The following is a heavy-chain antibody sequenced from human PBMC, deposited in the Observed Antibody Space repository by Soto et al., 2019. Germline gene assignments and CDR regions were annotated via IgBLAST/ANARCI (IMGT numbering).Heavy chain of an antibody. CDR2: ISSSGSTI. CDR3: AREDELRDYYYYYMDV. J-gene: IGHJ6*03. V-gene: IGHV3-11*01. Sequence: QVQLVESGGGLVKPGGSLRLSCAASGFTFSDYYMSWIRQAPGKGLEWVSYISSSGSTIYYADSVKGRFTISRDNAKNSLYLQMNSLRAEYTAVDYCAREDELRDYYYYYMDVWGKGTTVTVSS. D-gene: IGHD1-7*01. CDR1: GFTFSDYY.